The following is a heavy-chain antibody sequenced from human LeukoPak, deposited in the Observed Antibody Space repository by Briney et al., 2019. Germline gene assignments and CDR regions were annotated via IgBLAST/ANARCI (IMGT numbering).Heavy chain of an antibody. D-gene: IGHD1-26*01. CDR3: SRESGAFCPFGY. CDR1: GGSISGTNW. V-gene: IGHV4/OR15-8*02. Sequence: PSETLSLTCGVSGGSISGTNWWSWVRQPPGQGLEWSGEISLAGQTNYNPSLNGRVTMSLDKSSNPLSLNLTSVTAADTATYYCSRESGAFCPFGYWGQGTLVIVSS. CDR2: ISLAGQT. J-gene: IGHJ4*02.